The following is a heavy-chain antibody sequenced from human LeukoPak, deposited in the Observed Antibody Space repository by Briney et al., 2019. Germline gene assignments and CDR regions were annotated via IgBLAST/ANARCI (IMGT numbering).Heavy chain of an antibody. CDR2: ISAYNGNT. J-gene: IGHJ4*02. V-gene: IGHV1-18*01. CDR1: GYTFTSYG. Sequence: EASVKVSCKASGYTFTSYGISWVRQAPGQGLEWMGWISAYNGNTNYAQNLQGRVTMTTGTSTSTAYMELRSLRSDDTAVYYCARDPSNTSGRYTYFDYWGQGTLVTVSS. CDR3: ARDPSNTSGRYTYFDY. D-gene: IGHD3-16*02.